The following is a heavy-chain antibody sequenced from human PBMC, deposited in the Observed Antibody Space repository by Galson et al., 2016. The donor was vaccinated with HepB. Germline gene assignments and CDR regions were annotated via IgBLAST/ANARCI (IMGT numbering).Heavy chain of an antibody. CDR1: GFTFSTYA. D-gene: IGHD5-24*01. CDR3: ARPRRWPQYYYGLDV. J-gene: IGHJ6*02. Sequence: SLRLSCAASGFTFSTYAMHWVRQAPGKGLEWVAVISYDRSHKHYRDSVKGRFTISRDNSKNTLYLQMNSLRRVETAVYYCARPRRWPQYYYGLDVWGQGTTVTGSS. V-gene: IGHV3-30-3*01. CDR2: ISYDRSHK.